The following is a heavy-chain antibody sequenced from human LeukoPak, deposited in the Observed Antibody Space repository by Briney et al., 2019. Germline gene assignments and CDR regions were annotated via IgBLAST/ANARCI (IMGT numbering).Heavy chain of an antibody. V-gene: IGHV3-23*01. CDR3: AGGGGVGAKY. CDR1: GFTVSSNS. Sequence: GGSLRLSCTVSGFTVSSNSWSWVRQAPGKGLEWVSAISGSGGSTYYADSVKGRFTISRDNSKNTLYLQMNSLRAEDTAVYYCAGGGGVGAKYWGQGTLVTVSS. J-gene: IGHJ4*02. CDR2: ISGSGGST. D-gene: IGHD1-26*01.